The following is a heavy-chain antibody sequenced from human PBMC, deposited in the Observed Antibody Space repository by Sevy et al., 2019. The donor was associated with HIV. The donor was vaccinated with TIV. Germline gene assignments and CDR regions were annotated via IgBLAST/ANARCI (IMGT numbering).Heavy chain of an antibody. CDR1: GFTFSSYS. V-gene: IGHV3-21*01. CDR3: ARDRQGAAGIDY. J-gene: IGHJ4*02. CDR2: ISSSSSYI. D-gene: IGHD6-13*01. Sequence: GGSLRLSCAASGFTFSSYSMNWVRQAPGKGLEWVSSISSSSSYIYYADSVKGRFTISRDNAKNSLYLQMNSLRPEDTAVYYCARDRQGAAGIDYWGQGTLVTVSS.